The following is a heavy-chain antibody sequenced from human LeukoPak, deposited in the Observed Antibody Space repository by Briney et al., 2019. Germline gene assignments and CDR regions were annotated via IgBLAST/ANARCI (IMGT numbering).Heavy chain of an antibody. J-gene: IGHJ4*02. CDR2: ISYDGSNK. D-gene: IGHD6-13*01. Sequence: PGGSLRLSCAASGFTFSSYGMHGARQAPGKGLEWGAVISYDGSNKYYADSVKGRFTISRDNSKNTLYLQMNSLRAEDTAVYYCAKERVAAAGFDYWGQGTLVTVSS. CDR3: AKERVAAAGFDY. CDR1: GFTFSSYG. V-gene: IGHV3-30*18.